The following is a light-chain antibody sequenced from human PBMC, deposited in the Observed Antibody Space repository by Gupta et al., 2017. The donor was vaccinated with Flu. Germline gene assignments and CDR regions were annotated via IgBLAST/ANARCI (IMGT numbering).Light chain of an antibody. CDR2: DFN. CDR3: CVSEDSRSGHYV. CDR1: SSNIGGYG. Sequence: SSTGSSSNIGGYGVVCCHHLPATAPNLLIFDFNDRRSGAPARFSSANSGASAALAISSLQAEEEAAYYYCVSEDSRSGHYVFGAGTKLTVL. J-gene: IGLJ1*01. V-gene: IGLV1-44*01.